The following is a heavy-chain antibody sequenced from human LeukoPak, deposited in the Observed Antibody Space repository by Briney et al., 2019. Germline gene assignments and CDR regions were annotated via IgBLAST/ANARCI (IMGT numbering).Heavy chain of an antibody. Sequence: PGRSLRLSCAASGFTFDDYAMHWVRQAPGKGLEWVSGISWNSGSIGYGDSVKGRFTVSRDSAKNSLYLQMNSLRAEDTALYYCAKAIGGSYYWYFDLWGRGTLVTVSS. J-gene: IGHJ2*01. CDR2: ISWNSGSI. D-gene: IGHD3-10*01. CDR1: GFTFDDYA. CDR3: AKAIGGSYYWYFDL. V-gene: IGHV3-9*01.